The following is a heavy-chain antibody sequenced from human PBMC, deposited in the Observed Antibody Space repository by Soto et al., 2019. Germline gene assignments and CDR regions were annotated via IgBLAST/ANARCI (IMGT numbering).Heavy chain of an antibody. CDR1: GGSFSGYY. J-gene: IGHJ4*02. D-gene: IGHD1-26*01. CDR2: INHSGST. V-gene: IGHV4-34*01. Sequence: SETLSLTCAVYGGSFSGYYWSWIRQPPGKGLEWIGEINHSGSTNYNPSLKSRVTISVDTSKNQFSLKLSSVTAADTAVYYCARDESGSLIDYWGQGTLVTVSS. CDR3: ARDESGSLIDY.